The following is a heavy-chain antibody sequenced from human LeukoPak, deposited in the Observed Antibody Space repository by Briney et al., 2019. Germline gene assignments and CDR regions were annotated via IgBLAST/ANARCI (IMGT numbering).Heavy chain of an antibody. Sequence: PGGSLRLSCAASGFTFSSYGMHWVRQAPGKGLEWVAVISYDGSNKYYAESVKGRFTISRDNSKNTLYLQMNSLRAEDTAVYYCAKGEYYYDSSGYYGFWGQGTLVTVSS. CDR3: AKGEYYYDSSGYYGF. V-gene: IGHV3-30*18. J-gene: IGHJ4*02. CDR1: GFTFSSYG. D-gene: IGHD3-22*01. CDR2: ISYDGSNK.